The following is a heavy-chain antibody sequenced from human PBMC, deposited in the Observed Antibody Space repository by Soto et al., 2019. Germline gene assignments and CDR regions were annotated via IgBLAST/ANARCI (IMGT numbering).Heavy chain of an antibody. D-gene: IGHD6-6*01. Sequence: RGSLRLSCAASGFTFSSYGMHWVRQAPGKGLEWVAVIWYDGSNKYYADSVKGRFTISRDNSKNTLYLQMNSLRAEDTAVYYCAREREEYSSSSFDYWGQGTLVTVSS. CDR3: AREREEYSSSSFDY. CDR1: GFTFSSYG. J-gene: IGHJ4*02. V-gene: IGHV3-33*01. CDR2: IWYDGSNK.